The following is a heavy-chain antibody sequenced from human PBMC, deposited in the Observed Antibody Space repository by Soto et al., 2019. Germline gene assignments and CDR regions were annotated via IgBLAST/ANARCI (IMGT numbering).Heavy chain of an antibody. J-gene: IGHJ4*02. CDR1: GFTFNDYV. V-gene: IGHV3-30-3*01. D-gene: IGHD3-3*01. CDR3: ARDRLRCLEWATY. CDR2: ISYDGSNG. Sequence: QVQLVESGGGVVQPGRSLRLSCAASGFTFNDYVMHWVRQAPGKGLEWVAVISYDGSNGYYADSVKGRFTISRDNSKKTVYLQMNSLRTEDTAVYYCARDRLRCLEWATYWGQGTLVTVSS.